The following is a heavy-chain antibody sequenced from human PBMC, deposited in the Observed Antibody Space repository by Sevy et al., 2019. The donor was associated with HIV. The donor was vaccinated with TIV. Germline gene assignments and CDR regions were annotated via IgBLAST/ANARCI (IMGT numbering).Heavy chain of an antibody. J-gene: IGHJ2*01. CDR2: IYPGDSDT. V-gene: IGHV5-51*01. CDR3: ARIHHCTKGVCYYWYFDL. D-gene: IGHD2-8*01. Sequence: GESLKISCKGSGYSFTSYWIGWVRQMPGKGLEWMGIIYPGDSDTRYSPSFQGQVTISADKSISTAYLQWSSLKASDTAMYYCARIHHCTKGVCYYWYFDLWGRGTLVTVSS. CDR1: GYSFTSYW.